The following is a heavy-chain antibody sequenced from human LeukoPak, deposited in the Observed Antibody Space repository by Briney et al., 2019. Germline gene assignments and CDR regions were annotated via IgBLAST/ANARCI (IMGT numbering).Heavy chain of an antibody. V-gene: IGHV4-59*01. CDR2: IYYSGST. CDR3: ARDWGVSARPGYMDV. J-gene: IGHJ6*03. Sequence: NTSETLSLTCTVSGGSISSYYWSWIRQPPGKGLGWIGYIYYSGSTNYNPSLKSRVTISVDTSKNQFSLRLSSVTAADTAVYYCARDWGVSARPGYMDVWGKGTTVTVSS. D-gene: IGHD6-6*01. CDR1: GGSISSYY.